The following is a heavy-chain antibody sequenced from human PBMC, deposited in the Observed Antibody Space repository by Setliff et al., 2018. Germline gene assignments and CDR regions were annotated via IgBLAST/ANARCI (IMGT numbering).Heavy chain of an antibody. CDR1: GYTLTTYF. Sequence: ASVKVSCKASGYTLTTYFMNWVRQAPGQGLEWMGWINTNTGNPSYAQGFTGRFVLSLDTSVSTAYLQISSLKAEDTALYYCARASRFGTIKYRGDYYMDVWGKGTAVTVSS. D-gene: IGHD3-10*01. CDR3: ARASRFGTIKYRGDYYMDV. V-gene: IGHV7-4-1*02. J-gene: IGHJ6*03. CDR2: INTNTGNP.